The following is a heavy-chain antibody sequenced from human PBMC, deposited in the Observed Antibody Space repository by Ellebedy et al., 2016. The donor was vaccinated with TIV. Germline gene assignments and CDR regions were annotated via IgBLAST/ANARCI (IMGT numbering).Heavy chain of an antibody. CDR2: ISGSGGST. D-gene: IGHD2-2*01. Sequence: GESLKISXAASGFTFSSYWMSWVRQAPGKGLEWVSAISGSGGSTYYADSVKGRFTISRDNSKNTLYLQMNSLRAEDTAVYYCAKDAVVVPAAIFYYYYYMDVWGKGTTVTVSS. CDR1: GFTFSSYW. CDR3: AKDAVVVPAAIFYYYYYMDV. V-gene: IGHV3-23*01. J-gene: IGHJ6*03.